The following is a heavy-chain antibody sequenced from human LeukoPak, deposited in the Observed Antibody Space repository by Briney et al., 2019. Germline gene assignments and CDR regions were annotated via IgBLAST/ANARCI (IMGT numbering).Heavy chain of an antibody. CDR2: TYYRSKWYN. Sequence: SQTLSLTCVISGDSVSSNSAAWNWIRQSPSRGLEWLGRTYYRSKWYNNYAVSVQVRITINPDTSKNQFSLQLNSVTPEDTAVYYCARDGLRYDFWSGYPPDMDVWGKGTTVTVSS. CDR1: GDSVSSNSAA. J-gene: IGHJ6*03. V-gene: IGHV6-1*01. D-gene: IGHD3-3*01. CDR3: ARDGLRYDFWSGYPPDMDV.